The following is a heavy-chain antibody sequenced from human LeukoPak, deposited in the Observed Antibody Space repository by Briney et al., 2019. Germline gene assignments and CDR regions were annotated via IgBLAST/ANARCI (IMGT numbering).Heavy chain of an antibody. V-gene: IGHV3-23*01. CDR3: AKDRDYDSSGYYYLSFDY. CDR1: GFTFSTYA. CDR2: IGAGDART. J-gene: IGHJ4*02. Sequence: PGGSLRLSCAASGFTFSTYAMTWVRQAPGMGLTWVSSIGAGDARTFYADSVKGRFTISRDNSKNTLYLQMNSLRAEDTAVYYCAKDRDYDSSGYYYLSFDYWGQGTLVTVSS. D-gene: IGHD3-22*01.